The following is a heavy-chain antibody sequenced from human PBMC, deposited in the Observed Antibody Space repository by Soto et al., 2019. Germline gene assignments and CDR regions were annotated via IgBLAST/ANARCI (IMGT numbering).Heavy chain of an antibody. V-gene: IGHV1-69*01. CDR1: GGTFSSYA. J-gene: IGHJ6*02. D-gene: IGHD6-13*01. CDR3: ARDRQQLVRGNYYGMDV. CDR2: LIPIFGTA. Sequence: QVQLVQSGAEVKKPGSSVKVSCKASGGTFSSYAISWVRQAPGQGLEWMGGLIPIFGTANYAQKFQGRVTITADEATSTAYMELSRLRSEDTAVYYCARDRQQLVRGNYYGMDVWGQGTTVTVSS.